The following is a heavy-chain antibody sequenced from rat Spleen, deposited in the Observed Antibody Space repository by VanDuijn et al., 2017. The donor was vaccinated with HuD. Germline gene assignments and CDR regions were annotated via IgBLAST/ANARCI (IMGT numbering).Heavy chain of an antibody. J-gene: IGHJ2*01. V-gene: IGHV2-6*01. CDR1: GFSLTSYT. Sequence: QVQLKESGPGLVQPSQTLSLTCTVSGFSLTSYTVSWVRQPPGKGLEWIAAISSGGSTYYNSALKSRLSISRDTSKSQVFLKMNSLQTEDTAMYFCARSGDWGQGVMVTVSS. D-gene: IGHD4-3*01. CDR3: ARSGD. CDR2: ISSGGST.